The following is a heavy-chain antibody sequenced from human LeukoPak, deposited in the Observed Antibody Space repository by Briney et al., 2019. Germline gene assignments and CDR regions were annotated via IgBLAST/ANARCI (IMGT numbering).Heavy chain of an antibody. D-gene: IGHD3/OR15-3a*01. CDR3: ARDAAHDLGFEY. CDR2: IYSGGST. J-gene: IGHJ4*02. V-gene: IGHV3-66*01. Sequence: GGSLRLSCAASGFTFSSYAMSWVRQAPGKGLEWVSVIYSGGSTYYADSVKGRLTISRDNSKNTLYLQMNSLRAEDTAVYYCARDAAHDLGFEYWGQGTLVTVSS. CDR1: GFTFSSYA.